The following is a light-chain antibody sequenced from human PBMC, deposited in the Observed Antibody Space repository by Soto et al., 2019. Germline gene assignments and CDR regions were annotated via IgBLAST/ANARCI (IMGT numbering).Light chain of an antibody. CDR3: QQYNNWHT. J-gene: IGKJ5*01. CDR2: GAS. V-gene: IGKV3-15*01. Sequence: EIVMTQSPATLSVSPGERATLSCRASQSVSSNLAWYQQKPGQAPRLLIYGASTRATGIPARFSGSGSVTEFTLTISSLQSEDFAVYYCQQYNNWHTFGQGTRLEIK. CDR1: QSVSSN.